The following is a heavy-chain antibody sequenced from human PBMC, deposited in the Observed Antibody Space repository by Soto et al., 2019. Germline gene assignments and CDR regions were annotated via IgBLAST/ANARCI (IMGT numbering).Heavy chain of an antibody. CDR1: GGSITSGGYS. J-gene: IGHJ4*02. CDR3: ARVPDY. Sequence: SETLSLTCAVSGGSITSGGYSWNWIRQPPGKGLEWIGYTYHSGSTYYNPSLKSRVTISVDRSKNQFSLKLSSVTAADTAVYYCARVPDYWGQGTLVTVSS. V-gene: IGHV4-30-2*01. CDR2: TYHSGST.